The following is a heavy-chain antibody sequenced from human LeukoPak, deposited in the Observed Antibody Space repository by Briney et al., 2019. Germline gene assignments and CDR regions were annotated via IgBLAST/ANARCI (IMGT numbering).Heavy chain of an antibody. D-gene: IGHD2-8*01. CDR1: GFTFSTYS. V-gene: IGHV3-21*01. CDR2: ISSSSYI. Sequence: PGGSLRLSCAASGFTFSTYSMNWVRQAPGKGLEWVSSISSSSYIYYADSVKGRFTISRDNAKNSLYLQMNSLRAEDTAVYYCARDTNDYFDYWGQGTLVTVSS. CDR3: ARDTNDYFDY. J-gene: IGHJ4*02.